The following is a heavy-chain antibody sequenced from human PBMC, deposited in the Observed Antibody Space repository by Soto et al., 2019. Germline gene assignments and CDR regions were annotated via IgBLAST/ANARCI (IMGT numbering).Heavy chain of an antibody. CDR1: GFTFSSYA. V-gene: IGHV3-23*01. J-gene: IGHJ4*02. CDR3: AADPSSSWYMAQPGGDY. Sequence: EVQLLESGGGLVQPGGSLRLSCAASGFTFSSYAMSWVRQAPGKGLEWVSAISGSGGSTYYADSVKGRFTISRDNSKNTLYLQMNSLRAEDTAVYYCAADPSSSWYMAQPGGDYWGQGTLVTVSS. CDR2: ISGSGGST. D-gene: IGHD6-13*01.